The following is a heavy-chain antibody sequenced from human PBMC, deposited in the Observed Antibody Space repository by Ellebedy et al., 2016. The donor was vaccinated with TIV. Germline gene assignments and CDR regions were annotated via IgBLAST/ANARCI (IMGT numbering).Heavy chain of an antibody. CDR2: IIPIFGTA. V-gene: IGHV1-69*13. J-gene: IGHJ6*02. Sequence: ASVKVSCKASGVTFSSYAISWVRQAPGQGLEWMGGIIPIFGTANYAQKFQGRVTITADESTSTAYMELSSLRSEDTAVYYCAKDVSVGTTQSFYGMDVWGQGTTVTVSS. CDR1: GVTFSSYA. CDR3: AKDVSVGTTQSFYGMDV. D-gene: IGHD1-7*01.